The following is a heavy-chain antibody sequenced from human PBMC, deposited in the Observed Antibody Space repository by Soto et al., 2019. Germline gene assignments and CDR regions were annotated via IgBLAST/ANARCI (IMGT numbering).Heavy chain of an antibody. J-gene: IGHJ5*02. V-gene: IGHV1-46*01. CDR2: IKPSDGTT. D-gene: IGHD3-22*01. Sequence: GASVKVSCKTSGYTFTSYFIHWVRQAPGQGLEWMAIIKPSDGTTTYAQKFQGRVTVTRDTSTSTVYMQLSRLKSEDTAFYYCARSGVSYYDRSGSTNWFDPWGQGTPVTVSS. CDR3: ARSGVSYYDRSGSTNWFDP. CDR1: GYTFTSYF.